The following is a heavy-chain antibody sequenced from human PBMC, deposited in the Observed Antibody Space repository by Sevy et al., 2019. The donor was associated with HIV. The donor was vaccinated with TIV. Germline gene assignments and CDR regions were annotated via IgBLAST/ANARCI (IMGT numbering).Heavy chain of an antibody. CDR1: GFTFSNAW. CDR3: XXXXXXYSWAFDI. CDR2: IKSKTDGGTT. Sequence: GGSLRLSCAASGFTFSNAWMNWVRQAPGKGLEWVGRIKSKTDGGTTDYAAPVKGRFTISRDDSKNTLYLQMNSLKTXXXXXXXXXXXXXXYSWAFDIWGRGTMVTVSS. V-gene: IGHV3-15*07. J-gene: IGHJ3*02. D-gene: IGHD2-15*01.